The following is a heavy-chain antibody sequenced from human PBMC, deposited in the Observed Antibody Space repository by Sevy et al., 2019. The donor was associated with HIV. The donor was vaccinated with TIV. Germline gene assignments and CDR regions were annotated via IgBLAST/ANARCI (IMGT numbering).Heavy chain of an antibody. D-gene: IGHD2-2*01. CDR1: GFTFGNYA. CDR2: FSFGCGQI. V-gene: IGHV3-23*01. CDR3: AREGCSKPHDY. J-gene: IGHJ4*02. Sequence: GGSLRLSCAASGFTFGNYARSWVRQAPGKGLEWVSTFSFGCGQINYADSVKGRFTISRDNSKNTLYLQMNSLRAEDTALYYCAREGCSKPHDYWGQGTLVTVSS.